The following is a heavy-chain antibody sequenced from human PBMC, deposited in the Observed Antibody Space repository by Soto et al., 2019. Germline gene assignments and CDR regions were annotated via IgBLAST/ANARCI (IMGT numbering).Heavy chain of an antibody. CDR2: ISAYNGNP. CDR3: ARESQAYQFFPNFYYYYGMDV. CDR1: GYTFNIYG. V-gene: IGHV1-18*04. J-gene: IGHJ6*02. D-gene: IGHD2-2*01. Sequence: ASVKVSCKASGYTFNIYGISWVRQAPGQGLEWVGWISAYNGNPHYASKLQDRVTLTTDTPTTTAYMKLRSLRSDDTAVYYCARESQAYQFFPNFYYYYGMDVWGQRTTVTLSS.